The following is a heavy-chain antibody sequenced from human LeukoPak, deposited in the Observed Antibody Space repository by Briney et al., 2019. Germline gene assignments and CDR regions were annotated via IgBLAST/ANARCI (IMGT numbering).Heavy chain of an antibody. Sequence: PGGSLRLSCAASGFTFSSYSMNWVRQAPGKGLEWVPHITASGTAMFYADSVKGRFTISRDNAKNSLYLLMNSLRDEDTAVYYCASSGSYRFDYWGQGTLVTVSS. CDR2: ITASGTAM. V-gene: IGHV3-48*02. D-gene: IGHD1-26*01. CDR3: ASSGSYRFDY. J-gene: IGHJ4*02. CDR1: GFTFSSYS.